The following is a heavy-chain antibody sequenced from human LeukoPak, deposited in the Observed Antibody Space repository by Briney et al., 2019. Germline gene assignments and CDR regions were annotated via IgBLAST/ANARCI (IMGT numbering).Heavy chain of an antibody. Sequence: GGSLRLSCAASGFTFSNAWMSWVRQAPGKGLEWVGRIKSKTDGGTTDYAAPVKGRFTISRDDSKNTLYLQMNSLRAEDTAVYYCAKDLEYSGTYPDALDIWGQGTMVTVSS. J-gene: IGHJ3*02. CDR2: IKSKTDGGTT. V-gene: IGHV3-15*01. CDR3: AKDLEYSGTYPDALDI. D-gene: IGHD1-26*01. CDR1: GFTFSNAW.